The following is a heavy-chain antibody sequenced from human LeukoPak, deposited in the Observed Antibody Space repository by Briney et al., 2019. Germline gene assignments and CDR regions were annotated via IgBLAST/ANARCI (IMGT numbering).Heavy chain of an antibody. CDR2: IYYSGST. V-gene: IGHV4-39*01. Sequence: SETLSLTCTVSGGSISSSSYYWGWIRQPPGKGLEWIGSIYYSGSTYYAPSFKSRVTISVDTSKNQFSLNLNSVTAADTAVYYCASARDYNTFDIWGQGTMVTVSS. CDR3: ASARDYNTFDI. J-gene: IGHJ3*02. CDR1: GGSISSSSYY. D-gene: IGHD3-10*01.